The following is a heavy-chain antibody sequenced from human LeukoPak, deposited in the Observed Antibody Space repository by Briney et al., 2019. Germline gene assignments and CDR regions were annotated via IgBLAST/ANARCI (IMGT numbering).Heavy chain of an antibody. Sequence: GGSLRLSCAASGFTFANYAMSWVRQAPGRGLEWVSAISGSGGSTYYAESVKGRFTISRDNPKNTLYLQMNSLRAEDTAVYYCAKDDDDFWSGYYPFDYWGQGTLVTVSA. J-gene: IGHJ4*02. V-gene: IGHV3-23*01. CDR1: GFTFANYA. CDR3: AKDDDDFWSGYYPFDY. CDR2: ISGSGGST. D-gene: IGHD3-3*01.